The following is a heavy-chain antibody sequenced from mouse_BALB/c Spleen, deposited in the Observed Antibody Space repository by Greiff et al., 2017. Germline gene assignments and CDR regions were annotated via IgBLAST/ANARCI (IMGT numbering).Heavy chain of an antibody. CDR3: AREGNYWFAY. V-gene: IGHV5-9-4*01. D-gene: IGHD2-1*01. CDR2: ISSGGSYT. J-gene: IGHJ3*01. Sequence: EVNVVESGGGLVKPGGSLKLSCAASGFTFSSYAMSWVRQSPEKRLEWVAEISSGGSYTYYPDTVTGRFTISRDNAKNTLYLEMSSLRSEDTAMYYCAREGNYWFAYWGQGTLVTVSA. CDR1: GFTFSSYA.